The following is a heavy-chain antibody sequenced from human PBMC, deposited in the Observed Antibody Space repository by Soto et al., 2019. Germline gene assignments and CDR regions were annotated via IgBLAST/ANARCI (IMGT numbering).Heavy chain of an antibody. D-gene: IGHD2-8*02. Sequence: GSLRLSCAASGFICSSYDMSWVRQAPGKGLEWVSTILVDGRTFYVDSVKGRFTISRDNSKNTVYLQMNSLTAGDTALYYCAKATATGGGAFDICGQGTMVTVSS. CDR3: AKATATGGGAFDI. CDR2: ILVDGRT. CDR1: GFICSSYD. V-gene: IGHV3-23*01. J-gene: IGHJ3*02.